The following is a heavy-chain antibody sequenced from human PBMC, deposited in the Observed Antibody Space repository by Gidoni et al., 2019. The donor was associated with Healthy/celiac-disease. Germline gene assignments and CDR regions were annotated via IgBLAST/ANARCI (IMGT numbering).Heavy chain of an antibody. V-gene: IGHV3-30*18. J-gene: IGHJ4*02. CDR1: GFNFSSSG. CDR2: ISYDGSNK. Sequence: QVQLVESGGGVVQPGRSLRLSCAASGFNFSSSGMHWVRQAPGKGLEWVAVISYDGSNKYYADSVKGRFTISRDNSKNTLYLQMNSLRAEDTAVYYCAKDPRGYYGSGSSYYFDYWGQGTLVTVSS. D-gene: IGHD3-10*01. CDR3: AKDPRGYYGSGSSYYFDY.